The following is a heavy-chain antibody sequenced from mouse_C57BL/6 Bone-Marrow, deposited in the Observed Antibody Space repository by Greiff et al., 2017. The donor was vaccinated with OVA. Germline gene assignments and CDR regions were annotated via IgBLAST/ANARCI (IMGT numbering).Heavy chain of an antibody. J-gene: IGHJ4*01. CDR1: GYTFTSYW. Sequence: VQLQQPGAELVRPGSSVKLSCKASGYTFTSYWMHWVKPRPIQGLEWIGNIDPSDSETHYNQKFKDKATLTVDKSSSTAYMQLSSLTSEDSAVYYCARGATVVPYYYAMDYWGQGTSVTVSS. D-gene: IGHD1-1*01. CDR3: ARGATVVPYYYAMDY. V-gene: IGHV1-52*01. CDR2: IDPSDSET.